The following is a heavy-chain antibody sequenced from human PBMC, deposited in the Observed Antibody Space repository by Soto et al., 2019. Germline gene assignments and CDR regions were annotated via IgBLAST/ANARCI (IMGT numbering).Heavy chain of an antibody. Sequence: EVQLLESGGGLVQPGGSLRLSCAASGFTFSSYAMSWVRQAPGKGLEWVSAISGSGGSTYYGDSVKGRFTISRDNSKNPLYLQMHSLRAAATAEYYCAKGRIAAAGTFDYWGQGTLVTVSS. V-gene: IGHV3-23*01. CDR3: AKGRIAAAGTFDY. J-gene: IGHJ4*02. D-gene: IGHD6-13*01. CDR1: GFTFSSYA. CDR2: ISGSGGST.